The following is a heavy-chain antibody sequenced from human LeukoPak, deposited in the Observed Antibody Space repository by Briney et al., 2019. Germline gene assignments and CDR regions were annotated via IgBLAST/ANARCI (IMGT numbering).Heavy chain of an antibody. CDR2: ISGSGGST. CDR1: GFTFSSYG. CDR3: AKLRIYKYDSRDY. V-gene: IGHV3-23*01. Sequence: GGTLRLSCAASGFTFSSYGMSWVRQAPGKGLEWVSAISGSGGSTYYADSVKGRFTISRDNFKNRLYLQMNSLRVEDTAVYYCAKLRIYKYDSRDYWGQGTLVTVSS. D-gene: IGHD3-22*01. J-gene: IGHJ4*02.